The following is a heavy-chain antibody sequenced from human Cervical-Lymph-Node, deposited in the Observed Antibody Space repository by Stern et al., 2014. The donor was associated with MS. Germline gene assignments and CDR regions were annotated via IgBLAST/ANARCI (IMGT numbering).Heavy chain of an antibody. J-gene: IGHJ3*02. D-gene: IGHD1-1*01. Sequence: QVQLQESGPGLVKPSQTLSLACAVSGASVGGGDWYWSWIRQPPGKGLEWLGHIYYSGTTSYKPSLKSRLIISLDTSKNQFSLNLTSVTAADTAVYYCAGAIGKYELLESFDMWGQGTMVTVSS. CDR2: IYYSGTT. CDR1: GASVGGGDWY. CDR3: AGAIGKYELLESFDM. V-gene: IGHV4-30-4*01.